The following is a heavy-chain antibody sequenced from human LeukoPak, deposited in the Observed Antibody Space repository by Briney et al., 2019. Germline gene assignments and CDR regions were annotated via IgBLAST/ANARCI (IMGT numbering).Heavy chain of an antibody. CDR3: ARGTSNIAAAGYFDY. CDR2: TWYDGSKK. CDR1: GFNFGSYG. D-gene: IGHD6-13*01. Sequence: GGSLRLSCAASGFNFGSYGMHWVRQAPGKGLQWVAVTWYDGSKKYYADPVKGRFTVSRDNSKNMLYLQMNSLRAEDTAMYYCARGTSNIAAAGYFDYWGQGTLVTVSS. V-gene: IGHV3-33*01. J-gene: IGHJ4*02.